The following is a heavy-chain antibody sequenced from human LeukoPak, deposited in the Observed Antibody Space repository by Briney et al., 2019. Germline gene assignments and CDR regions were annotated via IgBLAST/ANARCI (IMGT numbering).Heavy chain of an antibody. Sequence: PWETLSLTCPVSGGSISSYYWNWIRQPPGKGLEWVGYIHHSRSYNYNPSLKSRGTISHSTSKNQLSLKLSSVTTADTTVYYGASSPGVYFSGGSCYSGGGWFDPWGQKTLVTVSS. CDR1: GGSISSYY. V-gene: IGHV4-59*01. J-gene: IGHJ5*02. D-gene: IGHD2-15*01. CDR2: IHHSRSY. CDR3: ASSPGVYFSGGSCYSGGGWFDP.